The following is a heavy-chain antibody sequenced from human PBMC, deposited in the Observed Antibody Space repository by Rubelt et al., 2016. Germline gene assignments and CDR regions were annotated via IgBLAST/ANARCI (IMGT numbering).Heavy chain of an antibody. CDR3: ARDLGSGALDI. V-gene: IGHV4-59*02. D-gene: IGHD3-10*01. CDR1: GGSVTSSY. Sequence: QVQLQESGPGLVKPSETLSLTCTVSGGSVTSSYWDWIRQPPGKGLEWIAYIYYSGRTKFNPSRKSRCTISVATSKNQVSLKLGSVTAADTAVYYCARDLGSGALDIWGQGTMVTVSS. J-gene: IGHJ3*02. CDR2: IYYSGRT.